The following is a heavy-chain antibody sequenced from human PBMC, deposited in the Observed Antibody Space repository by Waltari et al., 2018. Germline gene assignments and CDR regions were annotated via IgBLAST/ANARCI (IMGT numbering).Heavy chain of an antibody. CDR3: ARAYYYDSSGYYSVFDI. CDR2: IYYSGST. CDR1: GGSISSYY. V-gene: IGHV4-59*01. J-gene: IGHJ3*02. D-gene: IGHD3-22*01. Sequence: QVQLQESGPGLVKPSETLSLTCTVSGGSISSYYWSWIRQPPGKGLEWIGYIYYSGSTNYNPSLKSRVTISVDTSKNQFSLKLSSVTAADTAVYYCARAYYYDSSGYYSVFDIWGQGTMVTVSS.